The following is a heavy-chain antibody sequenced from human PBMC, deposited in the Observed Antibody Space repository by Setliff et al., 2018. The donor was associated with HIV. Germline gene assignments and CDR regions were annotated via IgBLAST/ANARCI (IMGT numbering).Heavy chain of an antibody. CDR3: ARDATRGGDFDF. J-gene: IGHJ4*02. Sequence: GGSLRLSCAASRFTFDDYAMHWVRQAPGKGLEWVSGISWNSGSIGYADSLKGRFTISRDNAKSLVYLEMNSLKVEDTAVYYCARDATRGGDFDFWGQGTLVTVSS. V-gene: IGHV3-9*01. D-gene: IGHD1-26*01. CDR2: ISWNSGSI. CDR1: RFTFDDYA.